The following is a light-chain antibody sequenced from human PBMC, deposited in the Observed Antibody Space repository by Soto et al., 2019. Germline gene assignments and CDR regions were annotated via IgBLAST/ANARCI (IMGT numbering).Light chain of an antibody. CDR2: DVT. J-gene: IGLJ2*01. V-gene: IGLV2-11*01. Sequence: QSALTQPRSVSGSPGQSVTISCTGTSTDVGVYNYVSWYQHHPGKAPKLMIYDVTKRPSGVPDRFSGSKSGNTASLTISGLQAEDEAFYSCCSYAGSDTYVVFGGGTKLTVL. CDR3: CSYAGSDTYVV. CDR1: STDVGVYNY.